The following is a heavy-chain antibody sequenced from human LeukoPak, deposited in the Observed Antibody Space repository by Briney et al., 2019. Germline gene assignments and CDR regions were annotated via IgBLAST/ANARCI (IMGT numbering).Heavy chain of an antibody. J-gene: IGHJ4*02. Sequence: SVKVSCKASGGTFSSYAISWVRQAPGQGLEWMGGIIPIFGTANYAQKFQGRVTITADESTSTAYMELSSLRSEDTAVYCCAKPYYGSGAFDYWGQGTLVTVSS. CDR1: GGTFSSYA. CDR2: IIPIFGTA. V-gene: IGHV1-69*13. D-gene: IGHD3-10*01. CDR3: AKPYYGSGAFDY.